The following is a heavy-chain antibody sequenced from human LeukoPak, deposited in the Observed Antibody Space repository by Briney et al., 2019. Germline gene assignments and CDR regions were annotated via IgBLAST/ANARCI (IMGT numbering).Heavy chain of an antibody. D-gene: IGHD3-9*01. J-gene: IGHJ4*02. Sequence: APVKVSCKASGNTFTNFYMYWVRQAPGQGLEWMGIINPSGGSTTFAQKFQGRVTMTEDTSTDTAYMELSSLRSEDTAVYYCATEALLRYSARGLFDYWGQGTLVTVSS. CDR1: GNTFTNFY. CDR3: ATEALLRYSARGLFDY. V-gene: IGHV1-46*01. CDR2: INPSGGST.